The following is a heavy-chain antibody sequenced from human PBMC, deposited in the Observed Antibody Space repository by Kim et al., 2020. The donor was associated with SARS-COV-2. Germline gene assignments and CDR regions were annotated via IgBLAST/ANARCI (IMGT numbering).Heavy chain of an antibody. V-gene: IGHV3-30*03. J-gene: IGHJ4*02. CDR2: ISNDETYK. Sequence: GGSLRLSCAASGFSFSSRGIHWVRQAPGKGLEWVAVISNDETYKNYADSVKGRFTISRDNSKNTVDLQMNSLRVEDTAVYYCASAREKSFDYWGQVTLVT. CDR3: ASAREKSFDY. CDR1: GFSFSSRG.